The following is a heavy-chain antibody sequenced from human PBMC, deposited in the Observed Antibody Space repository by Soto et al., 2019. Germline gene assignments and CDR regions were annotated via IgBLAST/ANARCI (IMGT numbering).Heavy chain of an antibody. J-gene: IGHJ5*02. D-gene: IGHD3-3*01. Sequence: SETLSLTCTVNGGTLSGYYWTWIRQSAGGGLEWIGRIYSSGSTNYNPSLKSRVTISLDTSMSHFSLRLRSVSAADTAVYYCARGQRFSDWFDPWGQGTLVTVSS. CDR2: IYSSGST. CDR3: ARGQRFSDWFDP. CDR1: GGTLSGYY. V-gene: IGHV4-4*07.